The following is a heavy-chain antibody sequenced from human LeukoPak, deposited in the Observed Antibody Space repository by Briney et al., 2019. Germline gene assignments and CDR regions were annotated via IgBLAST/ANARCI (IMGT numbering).Heavy chain of an antibody. Sequence: GGSLRLSCAASGFTFSSYGIHWVRQAPGKGLEWVSVIYSGGSTYYADSVKGRFTISRDNSKNTLYLQMNSLRAEDTAVYYCASSGSVPGDAFDIWGQGTMVTVSS. CDR2: IYSGGST. D-gene: IGHD2-2*01. CDR3: ASSGSVPGDAFDI. CDR1: GFTFSSYG. J-gene: IGHJ3*02. V-gene: IGHV3-NL1*01.